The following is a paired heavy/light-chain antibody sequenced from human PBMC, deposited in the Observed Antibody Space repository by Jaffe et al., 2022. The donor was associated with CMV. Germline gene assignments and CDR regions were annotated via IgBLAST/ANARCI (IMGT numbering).Heavy chain of an antibody. D-gene: IGHD6-6*01. J-gene: IGHJ4*02. V-gene: IGHV1-2*04. CDR2: INPNSGGT. CDR1: GYTFTGYY. CDR3: ARAPPPYSSSALPTREYYFDY. Sequence: QVQLVQSGAEVKKPGASVKVSCKASGYTFTGYYMHWVRQAPGQGLEWMGWINPNSGGTNYAQKFQGWVTMTRDTSISTAYMELSRLRSDDTAVYYCARAPPPYSSSALPTREYYFDYWGQGTLVTVSS.
Light chain of an antibody. J-gene: IGLJ1*01. CDR1: SSDVGGYNY. Sequence: QSALTQPASVSGSPGQSITISCTGTSSDVGGYNYVSWYQQHPGKAPKLMIYDVSNRPSGVSNRFSGSKSGNTASLTISGLQAEDEADYYCSSYTSSSTPLVFGTGTKVTVL. CDR3: SSYTSSSTPLV. CDR2: DVS. V-gene: IGLV2-14*03.